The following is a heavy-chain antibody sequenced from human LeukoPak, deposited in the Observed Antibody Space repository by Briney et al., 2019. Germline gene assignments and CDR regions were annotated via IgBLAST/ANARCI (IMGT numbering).Heavy chain of an antibody. CDR3: ARDNALALGKYWFDP. CDR2: IDYSGTT. D-gene: IGHD3-16*01. Sequence: SETLSLTCTVSGGSISTCNYYWGWIRQPPGKGLEWIGYIDYSGTTNYNPSLKSRVTISVDTSKNQFSLKLSSVTAADTAVYYCARDNALALGKYWFDPWGQGTLVTVSS. V-gene: IGHV4-61*01. J-gene: IGHJ5*02. CDR1: GGSISTCNYY.